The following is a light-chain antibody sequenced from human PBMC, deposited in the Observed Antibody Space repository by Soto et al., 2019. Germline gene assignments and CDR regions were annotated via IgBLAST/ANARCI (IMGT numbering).Light chain of an antibody. CDR2: GAS. Sequence: EIVLTQSPGTLSLSPGERATLSCRASQSVSSGSYLPWNQQKPGQPPRLLIYGASSRATGIPDRFSGSGSATDFTLTISRLEPEDFAVYYCRQYGSSPSYTFGQGTKLEIK. CDR1: QSVSSGSY. CDR3: RQYGSSPSYT. J-gene: IGKJ2*01. V-gene: IGKV3-20*01.